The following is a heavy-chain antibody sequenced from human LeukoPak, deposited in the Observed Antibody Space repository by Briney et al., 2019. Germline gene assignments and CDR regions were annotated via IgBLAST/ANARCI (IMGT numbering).Heavy chain of an antibody. V-gene: IGHV1-58*01. CDR1: GFTFTSSA. D-gene: IGHD6-19*01. Sequence: SVKVSCKASGFTFTSSAVQWVRQARGQRLERIGWIVVGSGNTNYAQKFQERVTITRDMSTSTAYMELSSLRSEDTAVYYCAATSYSSGWYRDYWGQGTLVTVSS. J-gene: IGHJ4*02. CDR3: AATSYSSGWYRDY. CDR2: IVVGSGNT.